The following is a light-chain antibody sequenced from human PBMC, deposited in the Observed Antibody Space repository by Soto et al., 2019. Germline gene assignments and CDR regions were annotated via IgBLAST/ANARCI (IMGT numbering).Light chain of an antibody. Sequence: EIVVTQSPATLSVSPGERAALSYSASQSGGNNLVWYPHIPVQAPRHLIFATSIRATGVPARFSGSGSGTEFTLTISSLQSEDFAVYYCQQYGDWPLTFGGGAKVEIE. CDR3: QQYGDWPLT. CDR1: QSGGNN. CDR2: ATS. J-gene: IGKJ4*01. V-gene: IGKV3-15*01.